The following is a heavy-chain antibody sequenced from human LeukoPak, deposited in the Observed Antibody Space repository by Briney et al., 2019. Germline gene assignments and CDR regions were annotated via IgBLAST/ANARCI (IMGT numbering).Heavy chain of an antibody. CDR2: ISWNSGSI. CDR3: AKSVAGTYYDY. J-gene: IGHJ4*02. V-gene: IGHV3-9*01. D-gene: IGHD6-19*01. CDR1: GFTFSSYA. Sequence: GGSLRLSCAASGFTFSSYAMSWVRQAPGKGLEWVSGISWNSGSIGYADSVKGRFTISRDNAKNSLYLQMNSLRAEDTALYYCAKSVAGTYYDYWGQGTLVTVSS.